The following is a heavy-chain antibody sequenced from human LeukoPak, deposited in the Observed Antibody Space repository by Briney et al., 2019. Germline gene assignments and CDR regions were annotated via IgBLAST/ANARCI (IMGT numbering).Heavy chain of an antibody. V-gene: IGHV5-51*01. CDR2: IYPGDSDT. D-gene: IGHD3-3*01. Sequence: GGSLRLSCKGSGYTFSSYWIGWVRQMPGKGLEWMGIIYPGDSDTRYSPSLQGQVTISVDTSIGTAYLQWSSLKASDTAIYYCPRQNDFRLDYWGQGTLVTVSS. CDR3: PRQNDFRLDY. CDR1: GYTFSSYW. J-gene: IGHJ4*02.